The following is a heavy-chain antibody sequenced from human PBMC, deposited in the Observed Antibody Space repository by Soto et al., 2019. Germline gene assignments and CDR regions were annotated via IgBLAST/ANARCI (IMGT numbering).Heavy chain of an antibody. D-gene: IGHD4-4*01. Sequence: SETLSLTCSFSGDSVTSHYFTWIRQSPEKGLEWIGYMHYTGFSHYNPSLKSRVTISVDTSKNQFSLQLSSVTAADTAVYYCARGPSVTVFDYWGQGTLVTVSS. CDR3: ARGPSVTVFDY. CDR2: MHYTGFS. V-gene: IGHV4-59*02. J-gene: IGHJ4*02. CDR1: GDSVTSHY.